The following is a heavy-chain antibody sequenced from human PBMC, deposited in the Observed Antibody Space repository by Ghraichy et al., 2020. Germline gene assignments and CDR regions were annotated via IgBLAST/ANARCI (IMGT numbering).Heavy chain of an antibody. CDR3: ARAWLTTTAYMDV. CDR2: IWYDGTNK. Sequence: LSPTCAASGFTFNSYAMHWVRQAPGKGLEWVAVIWYDGTNKYYADSVKGQFTISRDNSKNTLYLQMNSLRAEDTAVYYCARAWLTTTAYMDVWGKGTTVTVSS. CDR1: GFTFNSYA. D-gene: IGHD4-17*01. J-gene: IGHJ6*03. V-gene: IGHV3-33*01.